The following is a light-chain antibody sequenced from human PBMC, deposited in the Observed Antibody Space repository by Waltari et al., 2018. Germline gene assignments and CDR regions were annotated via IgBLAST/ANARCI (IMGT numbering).Light chain of an antibody. CDR3: AAWDDSLSGHVV. J-gene: IGLJ2*01. CDR2: RNN. Sequence: QYVLTQPPPASGTTGQGVIISCSGSPATIGRNFVYWSQQLPGTAPKLLIYRNNQRPSGVPDRFSGSKSGTSASLAISGLRPEHEADYYCAAWDDSLSGHVVFGGGTKLTVL. CDR1: PATIGRNF. V-gene: IGLV1-47*01.